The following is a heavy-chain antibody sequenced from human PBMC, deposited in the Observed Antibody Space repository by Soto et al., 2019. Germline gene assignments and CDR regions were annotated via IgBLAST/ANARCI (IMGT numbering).Heavy chain of an antibody. Sequence: GGSLRLSCSASGFTFSIYAMHWVRQAPGKGLEYVSSISTNGGSTDYADSVKGRFTISRDNSKNTVYLQMSSLRVEDTAVYYYVKGEYYYDSSGHYPFDYWGQGT. CDR1: GFTFSIYA. CDR2: ISTNGGST. V-gene: IGHV3-64D*06. D-gene: IGHD3-22*01. CDR3: VKGEYYYDSSGHYPFDY. J-gene: IGHJ4*02.